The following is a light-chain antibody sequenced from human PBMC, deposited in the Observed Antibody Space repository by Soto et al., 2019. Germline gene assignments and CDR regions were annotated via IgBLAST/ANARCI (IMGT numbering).Light chain of an antibody. CDR3: QQYVSSPWA. J-gene: IGKJ1*01. CDR1: QSVSSSF. CDR2: GAS. Sequence: EIVLAQSPGTLSLSPGESATLSCRASQSVSSSFLAWYQQKAGQAPRLLIYGASRRATGIPVRFSGSGSGTDFTLTISRLEPEDFAVYYCQQYVSSPWAFGQGTKVDIK. V-gene: IGKV3-20*01.